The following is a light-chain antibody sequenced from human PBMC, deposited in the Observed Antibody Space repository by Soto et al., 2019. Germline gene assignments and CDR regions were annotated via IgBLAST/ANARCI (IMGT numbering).Light chain of an antibody. J-gene: IGKJ1*01. Sequence: DIQMTQSTSTLSASVGDRVTITCGASQSISSWLAWYQQKPGKAPKLLIYATSSLQSGVPSRFSGSGSGTDFTLTISSLQPEDFATYYCQQSYSTSWTFGQGTKVDIK. CDR3: QQSYSTSWT. CDR2: ATS. V-gene: IGKV1-39*01. CDR1: QSISSW.